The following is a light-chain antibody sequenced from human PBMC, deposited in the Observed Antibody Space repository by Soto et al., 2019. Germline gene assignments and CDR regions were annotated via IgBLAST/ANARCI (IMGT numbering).Light chain of an antibody. Sequence: DIQMTQSPSTLSASVGDRVTITCRASQSISSWLAWYQQKPGKAPKLLIYDASSLESGVPSRFSGSGSGTEFTLTISSLQPDDFVTYYCQQLNTYLITFGQGTRLEIK. V-gene: IGKV1-5*01. CDR1: QSISSW. CDR3: QQLNTYLIT. CDR2: DAS. J-gene: IGKJ5*01.